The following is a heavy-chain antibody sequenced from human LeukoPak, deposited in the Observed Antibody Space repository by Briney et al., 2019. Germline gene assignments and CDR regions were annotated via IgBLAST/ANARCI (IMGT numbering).Heavy chain of an antibody. V-gene: IGHV3-7*01. CDR2: INQDGSEK. CDR3: VRYPRLGGDDTGFDS. Sequence: GGSLRLSCAASGFTFSSYAMSWVRQAPGKGLEWVANINQDGSEKYYVDSVKGRFTISRDNPKNSLSLQMNTLRAEDTAVYYCVRYPRLGGDDTGFDSWGQGTLVTVSS. D-gene: IGHD2-21*01. CDR1: GFTFSSYA. J-gene: IGHJ4*02.